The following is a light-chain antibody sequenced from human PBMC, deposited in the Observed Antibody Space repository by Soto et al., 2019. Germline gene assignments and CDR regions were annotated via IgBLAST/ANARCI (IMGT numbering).Light chain of an antibody. Sequence: QSALTQPASVSGSPGQSITISGTGTSSDVGGYNYVSWYQHHAGKAPRLMIYASSNRPSGVSHRFSGSRSGNTASLTISGLQAEDEADYYCSSYTSGTTLYVFGTGTKVTVL. CDR3: SSYTSGTTLYV. V-gene: IGLV2-14*01. CDR1: SSDVGGYNY. CDR2: ASS. J-gene: IGLJ1*01.